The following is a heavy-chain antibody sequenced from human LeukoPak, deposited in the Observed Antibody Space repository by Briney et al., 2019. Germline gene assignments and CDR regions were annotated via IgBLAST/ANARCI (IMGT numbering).Heavy chain of an antibody. CDR3: ARASKRGYSGYDFDY. J-gene: IGHJ4*02. Sequence: INPNSGGTNYARKFQGWVTMTRDTSISTAYMELSRLRSDDTAVYYCARASKRGYSGYDFDYWGQGTLVTVSS. CDR2: INPNSGGT. D-gene: IGHD5-12*01. V-gene: IGHV1-2*04.